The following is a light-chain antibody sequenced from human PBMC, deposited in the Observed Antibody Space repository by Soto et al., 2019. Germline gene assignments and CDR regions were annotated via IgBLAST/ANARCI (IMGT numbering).Light chain of an antibody. J-gene: IGKJ1*01. CDR2: DAS. CDR3: QQRSNWPWT. V-gene: IGKV3-11*02. Sequence: EIVLTQSPATLSLSPGDKATLSCRASPSVGSYLAWYQQKPGQAPRLLIYDASIRATGIPARFSGTGSERDFTLTITSLEPEDFVVYYCQQRSNWPWTFGQGTKVEIK. CDR1: PSVGSY.